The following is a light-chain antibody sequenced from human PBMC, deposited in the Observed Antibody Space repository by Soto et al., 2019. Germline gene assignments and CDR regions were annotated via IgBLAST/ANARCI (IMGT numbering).Light chain of an antibody. CDR2: DSD. J-gene: IGLJ2*01. Sequence: QAVVTQRPSVSGAPGQRVTISCTGSSSNIGAGYAVHWYQQRPGTAPKLLISDSDNRPSGVPDRFSGSKSGTSASLAITGLQAEDEADFYCQSYDNSHDWDVIFGGGTKLTVL. CDR3: QSYDNSHDWDVI. CDR1: SSNIGAGYA. V-gene: IGLV1-40*01.